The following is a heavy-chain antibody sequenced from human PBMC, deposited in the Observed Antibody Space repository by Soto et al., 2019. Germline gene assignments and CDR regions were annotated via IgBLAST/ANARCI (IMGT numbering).Heavy chain of an antibody. CDR1: GVTFSNYG. Sequence: QVQLVESGGGVVQPGRSLRLSCAASGVTFSNYGMHWVRQAPGKGLEWVAFISYDGSTKYYADSVRGRFSISRDNPKNTLFLQMNSLRAEDTAVYYCTRVEDSGPWLEPLGSWGQGTLVTVSS. V-gene: IGHV3-30*03. J-gene: IGHJ4*02. CDR3: TRVEDSGPWLEPLGS. D-gene: IGHD6-19*01. CDR2: ISYDGSTK.